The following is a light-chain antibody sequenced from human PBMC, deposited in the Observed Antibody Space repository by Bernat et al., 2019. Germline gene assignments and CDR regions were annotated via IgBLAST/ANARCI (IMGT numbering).Light chain of an antibody. CDR1: QSISGY. CDR3: QQGYSTPLT. V-gene: IGKV1-39*01. J-gene: IGKJ1*01. CDR2: AAS. Sequence: DIQMTQSPSSLSASVGDRVTITCRASQSISGYLNWYQQKLGKAPKLLIYAASSLQSGVPSRFSGSGSRTDFTLTISSLQPEDFATYYCQQGYSTPLTFGQGTRVEIK.